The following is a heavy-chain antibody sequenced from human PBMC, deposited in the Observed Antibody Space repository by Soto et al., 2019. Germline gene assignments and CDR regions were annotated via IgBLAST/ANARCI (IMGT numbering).Heavy chain of an antibody. Sequence: PGGSLRLSCAASGSTFSSYAMSWVRQAPGKGLEWVSAISGSGGSTYYADSVKGRFTISRDNSKNTLYLQMNSLRAEDTAVYYCASQSAQLWLSGYYYYYGMDVWGQGTTVTVSS. CDR2: ISGSGGST. CDR3: ASQSAQLWLSGYYYYYGMDV. CDR1: GSTFSSYA. D-gene: IGHD5-18*01. V-gene: IGHV3-23*01. J-gene: IGHJ6*02.